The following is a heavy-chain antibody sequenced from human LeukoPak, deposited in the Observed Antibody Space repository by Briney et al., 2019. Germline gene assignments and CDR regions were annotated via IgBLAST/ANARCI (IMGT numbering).Heavy chain of an antibody. CDR2: IWYDGSNK. V-gene: IGHV3-30*02. J-gene: IGHJ4*02. CDR1: GFTFSSYG. D-gene: IGHD3-10*01. CDR3: AKDFGSGSYYISPLDY. Sequence: GGSLRLSCAASGFTFSSYGMHWVRQAPGKGLEWVAVIWYDGSNKYYADSVKGRFTISRDNSKNTLYLQMNSLRAEDTAVYYCAKDFGSGSYYISPLDYWGQGTLVTVSS.